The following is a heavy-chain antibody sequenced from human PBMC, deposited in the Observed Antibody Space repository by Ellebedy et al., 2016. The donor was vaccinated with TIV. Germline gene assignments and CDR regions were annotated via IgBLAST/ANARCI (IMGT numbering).Heavy chain of an antibody. CDR1: GNTLSKLS. J-gene: IGHJ4*02. V-gene: IGHV1-24*01. D-gene: IGHD2-21*01. Sequence: AASVKVSCKPSGNTLSKLSMHWVRQAPGKGREWMGNFDPEDGKTIYAQKFQGRVTMTEDTSTDTAYMELSSLRSVDTAVYYCATGPISSLFDYWGQGTLVTVSS. CDR2: FDPEDGKT. CDR3: ATGPISSLFDY.